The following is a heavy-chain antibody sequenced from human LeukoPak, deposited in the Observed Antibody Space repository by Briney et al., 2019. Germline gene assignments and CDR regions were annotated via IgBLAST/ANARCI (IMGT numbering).Heavy chain of an antibody. CDR1: GGSISSHY. CDR3: ASLPYDSSGYSTDY. Sequence: PSEALSLTCTVSGGSISSHYWSWIRQPPGKGLEWIGYIYYSGSTNYNPSLKSRVTISVDTSKNQFSLKLSSVTAADTAVYYYASLPYDSSGYSTDYWGQGTLVTVSS. V-gene: IGHV4-59*11. CDR2: IYYSGST. D-gene: IGHD3-22*01. J-gene: IGHJ4*02.